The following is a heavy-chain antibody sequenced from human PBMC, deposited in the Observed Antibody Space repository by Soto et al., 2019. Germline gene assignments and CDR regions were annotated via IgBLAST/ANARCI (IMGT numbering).Heavy chain of an antibody. CDR1: GFTFSSYD. CDR2: IGTAGDT. V-gene: IGHV3-13*01. J-gene: IGHJ6*02. Sequence: EVQLVESGGGLVQPGGSLRLSCAASGFTFSSYDMHWVRQATGKGLEWVSAIGTAGDTYYPGSVKGRFTISRENAKNSLYLQMTSLTAGDTAVYYCASLNYYYYGMDVWGQGTTVTVSS. CDR3: ASLNYYYYGMDV.